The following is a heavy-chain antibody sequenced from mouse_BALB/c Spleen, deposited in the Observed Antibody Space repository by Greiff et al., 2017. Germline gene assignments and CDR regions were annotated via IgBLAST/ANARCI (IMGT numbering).Heavy chain of an antibody. CDR1: GYSITSDYA. J-gene: IGHJ4*01. V-gene: IGHV3-2*02. D-gene: IGHD2-1*01. CDR3: ARYDNYVYAMDY. Sequence: EVKVVESGPGLVKPSQSLSLTCTVTGYSITSDYAWYWLRQFPGNKLVLMGYISYSGSTSYNPSLKSRISITRDTTKNQFFLQLNSVTTVDTATYYCARYDNYVYAMDYWGQGTSVTVSS. CDR2: ISYSGST.